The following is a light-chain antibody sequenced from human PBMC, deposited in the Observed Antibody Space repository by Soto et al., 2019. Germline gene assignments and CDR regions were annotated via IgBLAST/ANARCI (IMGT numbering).Light chain of an antibody. CDR1: SSDVGGYNY. J-gene: IGLJ1*01. V-gene: IGLV2-14*01. CDR2: DVS. CDR3: SSYASSSTYV. Sequence: QSALTQPASVSGSPGQSITISCTGTSSDVGGYNYVSWYQQHPGKAPKLMIYDVSNRPSGVSNRFSGSKSGNTASLTISRLQAEDAADYYCSSYASSSTYVFGTGTKLTVL.